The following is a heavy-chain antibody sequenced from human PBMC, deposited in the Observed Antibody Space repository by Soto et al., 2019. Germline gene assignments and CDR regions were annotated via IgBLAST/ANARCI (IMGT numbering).Heavy chain of an antibody. V-gene: IGHV4-34*01. CDR2: INHSGST. D-gene: IGHD4-17*01. CDR1: GGSFSGYY. Sequence: QVQLQQWGAGLLKPSETLSLTCAVYGGSFSGYYWSWIRQPPGKGLEWIGEINHSGSTNYNPSLKSRVTISVDTSKNQFSLKLSSVTAADTAVYYCARLRWYDYYFDYWGQGTLVTVSS. CDR3: ARLRWYDYYFDY. J-gene: IGHJ4*02.